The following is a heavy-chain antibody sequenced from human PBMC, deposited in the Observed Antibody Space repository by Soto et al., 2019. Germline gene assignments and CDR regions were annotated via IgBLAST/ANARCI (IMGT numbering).Heavy chain of an antibody. Sequence: SVKVSCTSSGGTLNSYAISLVLQAPGQGLEWMGGIIPIFGTANYAQKFQGRVTITADESTSTAYMELSSLRSEDTAVYYCVIFWSGYYPAVHGPSPYGMDVWGQGNRFTVSS. D-gene: IGHD3-3*01. CDR2: IIPIFGTA. CDR1: GGTLNSYA. J-gene: IGHJ6*02. V-gene: IGHV1-69*13. CDR3: VIFWSGYYPAVHGPSPYGMDV.